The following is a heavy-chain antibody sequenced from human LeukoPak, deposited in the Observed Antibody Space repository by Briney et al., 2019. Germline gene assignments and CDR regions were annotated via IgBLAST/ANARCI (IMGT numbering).Heavy chain of an antibody. J-gene: IGHJ4*02. CDR1: GFTFSRYW. CDR3: ARDHDGKDY. V-gene: IGHV3-7*01. Sequence: RGSLRLSCAASGFTFSRYWMSWVRQAPGKGLEWVANINQDGGDKYHADSVKGRFTISRDNAKNSLYLQMNSLRAEDAAVYYCARDHDGKDYWGQGTLVTVSS. CDR2: INQDGGDK.